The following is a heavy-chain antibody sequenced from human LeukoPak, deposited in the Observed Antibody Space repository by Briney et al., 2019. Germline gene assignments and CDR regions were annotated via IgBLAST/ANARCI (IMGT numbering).Heavy chain of an antibody. CDR2: ISSGSSYI. J-gene: IGHJ4*02. CDR3: ARYQWPKLDDY. Sequence: PGGSLRLSCAASGFTFSSYSMNWVRQAPGKGLEWVSSISSGSSYIYYADYADSVKGRFTISRDNAKNSLYLQMNSLRAEDTAVYYCARYQWPKLDDYWGQGTLVTVSS. D-gene: IGHD6-19*01. V-gene: IGHV3-21*01. CDR1: GFTFSSYS.